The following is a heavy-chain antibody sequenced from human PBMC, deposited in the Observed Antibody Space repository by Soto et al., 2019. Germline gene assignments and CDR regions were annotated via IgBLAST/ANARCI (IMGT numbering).Heavy chain of an antibody. D-gene: IGHD3-3*01. J-gene: IGHJ4*02. CDR1: GFTFSSYA. V-gene: IGHV3-23*01. CDR3: AKSKTDFWSGYSNFDY. Sequence: EVQLLESGGGLVQPGGSLRLSCAASGFTFSSYAMSWVRQPPGRGLGWVSAISGSGGSTYYADSVKGRFTISRDNSKNTLYLQMNSLRADDTAVYYCAKSKTDFWSGYSNFDYWGQGTLVTVSS. CDR2: ISGSGGST.